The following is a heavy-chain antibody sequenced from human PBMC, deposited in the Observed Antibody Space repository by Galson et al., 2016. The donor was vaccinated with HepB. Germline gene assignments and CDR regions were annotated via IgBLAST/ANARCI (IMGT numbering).Heavy chain of an antibody. J-gene: IGHJ4*02. Sequence: LRLSCAASGITFSTYAMSWVRQAPGKGLEWVSGISGSGVGTFYADSVKGRFTISRDNSKNTLYLQMNSLKAEDTAVYYCANRESFDYWGQGTLVTVSS. CDR2: ISGSGVGT. CDR1: GITFSTYA. V-gene: IGHV3-23*01. CDR3: ANRESFDY.